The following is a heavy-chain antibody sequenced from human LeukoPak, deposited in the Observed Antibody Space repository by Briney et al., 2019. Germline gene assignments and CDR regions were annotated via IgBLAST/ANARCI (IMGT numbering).Heavy chain of an antibody. V-gene: IGHV3-23*01. J-gene: IGHJ5*02. CDR1: GFTFSSYA. CDR2: ISGSGGST. Sequence: GGSLRLSCAAPGFTFSSYAMSWVRQAPGKGLEWVSAISGSGGSTYYADSVKGRFTISRDNSKNTLYLQMNSLRAEDTAVYYCAKDLYGDYVGDWFDPWGQGTLVTVSS. CDR3: AKDLYGDYVGDWFDP. D-gene: IGHD4-17*01.